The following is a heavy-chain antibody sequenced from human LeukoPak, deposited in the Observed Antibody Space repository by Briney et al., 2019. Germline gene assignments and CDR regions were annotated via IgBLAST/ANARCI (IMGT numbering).Heavy chain of an antibody. CDR1: GSSLSGHY. CDR2: VSYTGRT. J-gene: IGHJ3*01. V-gene: IGHV4-59*11. D-gene: IGHD3-22*01. Sequence: SETLSLTCTVPGSSLSGHYWSWIRQPPGKRPEWIGYVSYTGRTKYNPSLQSRVTISIDTSKSQFSLKLTSVTSADTAVYSCARRLDNDISGDPDTFDVWGQGTTVIVSS. CDR3: ARRLDNDISGDPDTFDV.